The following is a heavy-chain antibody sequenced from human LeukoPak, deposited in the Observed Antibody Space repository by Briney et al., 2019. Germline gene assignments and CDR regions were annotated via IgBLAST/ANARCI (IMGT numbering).Heavy chain of an antibody. V-gene: IGHV3-53*01. CDR3: TTRWFGELERGDY. J-gene: IGHJ4*02. D-gene: IGHD3-10*01. CDR2: IYSGGST. CDR1: GFTVSSNY. Sequence: GGSLRLSCAASGFTVSSNYMSWVRQAPGKGLEWVSVIYSGGSTYYADSVKGRFTISRDNSKNTLYLQMNSLKTEDTAVYYCTTRWFGELERGDYWGQGTLVTVSS.